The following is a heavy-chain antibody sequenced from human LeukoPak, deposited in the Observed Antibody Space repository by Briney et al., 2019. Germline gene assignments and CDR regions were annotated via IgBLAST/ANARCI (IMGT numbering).Heavy chain of an antibody. V-gene: IGHV4-39*01. CDR3: ARTERHFYESSGYYQYYFDY. D-gene: IGHD3-22*01. CDR1: GGSISNSSYY. CDR2: IYYSGST. J-gene: IGHJ4*02. Sequence: SETLSLTWTVSGGSISNSSYYWAWVRQHPGKGLEWIGSIYYSGSTYYNPSLESRVTVSVDTSENQFSLKLSSVTVADTAMYYCARTERHFYESSGYYQYYFDYWGQGILVTVSS.